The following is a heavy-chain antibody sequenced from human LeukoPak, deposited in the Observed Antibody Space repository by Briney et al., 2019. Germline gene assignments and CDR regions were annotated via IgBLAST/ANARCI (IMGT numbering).Heavy chain of an antibody. V-gene: IGHV3-48*03. Sequence: GGCLRLSCAASGFTFSSYEMNWVRQAPGKGLEWVSYISSSGSTIYYADSVKGRFTISRDNAKNSLYLQMNSLRAEDTAVYYCAREGFTLDYWGQGTLVTVSS. CDR1: GFTFSSYE. CDR3: AREGFTLDY. J-gene: IGHJ4*02. CDR2: ISSSGSTI.